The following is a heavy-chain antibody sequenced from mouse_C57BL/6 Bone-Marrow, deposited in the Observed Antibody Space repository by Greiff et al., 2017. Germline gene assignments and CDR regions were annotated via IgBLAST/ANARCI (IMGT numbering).Heavy chain of an antibody. CDR3: ARWVYDYDVWYFDV. CDR1: GYTFTSYW. Sequence: QVQLQQPGAELVKPGASVKLSCKASGYTFTSYWMQWVKQRPGQGLAWIGEIDPSDSYTNYNQKFKGKATLTVDTSSSTAYMQLSSLTSEDSAVYYCARWVYDYDVWYFDVWGTGTTVTVSS. D-gene: IGHD2-4*01. CDR2: IDPSDSYT. V-gene: IGHV1-50*01. J-gene: IGHJ1*03.